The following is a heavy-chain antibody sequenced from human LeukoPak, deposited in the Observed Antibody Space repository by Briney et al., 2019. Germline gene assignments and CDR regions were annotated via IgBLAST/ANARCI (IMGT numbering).Heavy chain of an antibody. D-gene: IGHD3-3*01. J-gene: IGHJ4*02. Sequence: PSETLSLTCTVSGGSISSYYWSWIRQSPGKGLEWIGYMYNSGSTTYNPSLKSRVTISVDTSKNQFSLKLNSVTAADTAVYYCASRSSIWSGYQDTLYYFDSWGQGTLVTVSS. CDR3: ASRSSIWSGYQDTLYYFDS. CDR2: MYNSGST. CDR1: GGSISSYY. V-gene: IGHV4-59*08.